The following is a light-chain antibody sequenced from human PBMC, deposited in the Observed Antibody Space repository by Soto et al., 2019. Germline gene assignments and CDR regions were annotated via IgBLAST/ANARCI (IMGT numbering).Light chain of an antibody. J-gene: IGKJ4*01. CDR3: KQYDNWPLT. Sequence: EIVMTQSPATLSVSLGERARVYSGASQSVSSNLAWYQQKPGQAPRLLIYAASTRATGIPARFSGSGSGTEFTLTISSLQFQDFAVYSCKQYDNWPLTFGGGTKVDIK. CDR2: AAS. CDR1: QSVSSN. V-gene: IGKV3-15*01.